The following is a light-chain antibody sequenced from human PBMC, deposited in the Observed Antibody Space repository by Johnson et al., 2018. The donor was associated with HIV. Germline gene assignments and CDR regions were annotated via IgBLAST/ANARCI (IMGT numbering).Light chain of an antibody. CDR2: DTY. J-gene: IGLJ1*01. Sequence: QAVLTQPPSVSAAPGQTVTISCSGSSSNIGSNYVSWYQQVPGTAPKLLIFDTYQRPSGIPDRFSGSKSDTSATLAITGLQTGDEADYFCGTWDTGQTPFFVFGTGTKVTV. CDR3: GTWDTGQTPFFV. CDR1: SSNIGSNY. V-gene: IGLV1-51*01.